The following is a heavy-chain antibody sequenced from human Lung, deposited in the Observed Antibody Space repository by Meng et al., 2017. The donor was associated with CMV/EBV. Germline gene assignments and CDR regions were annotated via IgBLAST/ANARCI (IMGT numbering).Heavy chain of an antibody. CDR1: GGSIGSGGYY. CDR2: IYYTGST. V-gene: IGHV4-31*03. D-gene: IGHD5-24*01. Sequence: VHLQEPGPGLVKPSQTLSLTCTVSGGSIGSGGYYWSWIRQHPGKGLEWIGYIYYTGSTFYNPSLKSRVTISVDTSKNQFSLKLIPATAADTAVYYCAREAGRDGYATPKFDYWGQGTLVTVSS. J-gene: IGHJ4*02. CDR3: AREAGRDGYATPKFDY.